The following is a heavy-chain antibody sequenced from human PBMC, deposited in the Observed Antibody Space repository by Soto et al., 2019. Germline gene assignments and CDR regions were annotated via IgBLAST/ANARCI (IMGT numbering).Heavy chain of an antibody. CDR1: GGSINSGGYY. CDR2: IYYTGST. D-gene: IGHD5-12*01. V-gene: IGHV4-31*03. J-gene: IGHJ6*02. CDR3: ARAPPPVATLGYGMDV. Sequence: QVQLQESGPGLVKPSQTLSLTCTVSGGSINSGGYYWNWIRQHPGRGLEWMGYIYYTGSTYYNPSLKSRITFSIDTSRNQFSLKVNSVTAADTAVYYCARAPPPVATLGYGMDVWGQGTTVVVSS.